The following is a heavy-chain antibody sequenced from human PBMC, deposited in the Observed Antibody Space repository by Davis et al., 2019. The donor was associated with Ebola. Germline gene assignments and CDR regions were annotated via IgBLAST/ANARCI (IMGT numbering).Heavy chain of an antibody. D-gene: IGHD1-26*01. CDR1: GFTFSSYA. Sequence: PGGSLRLSCAASGFTFSSYAMHWVRQAPGKGLEWVAVISYDGSNKYYADSAKGRFTISRDNSKNTLYLQMNSLRAEDTAVYYCARDNVRWSSHEPFDYWGQGTLVTVSS. CDR3: ARDNVRWSSHEPFDY. J-gene: IGHJ4*02. CDR2: ISYDGSNK. V-gene: IGHV3-30-3*01.